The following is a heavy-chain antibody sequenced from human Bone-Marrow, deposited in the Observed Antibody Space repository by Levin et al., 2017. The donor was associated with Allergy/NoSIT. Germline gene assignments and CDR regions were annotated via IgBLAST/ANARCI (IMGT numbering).Heavy chain of an antibody. J-gene: IGHJ4*02. CDR1: GFTFSDHY. CDR3: ATGFPFDH. CDR2: INGSGHSI. D-gene: IGHD2/OR15-2a*01. Sequence: GESLKISCVASGFTFSDHYLSWIRQAPGKGLEWVSYINGSGHSIYYGDSVKGRFTISRDNAKKSLYLQMTSLRVEDSAVYYCATGFPFDHWGLGTLVTVSS. V-gene: IGHV3-11*01.